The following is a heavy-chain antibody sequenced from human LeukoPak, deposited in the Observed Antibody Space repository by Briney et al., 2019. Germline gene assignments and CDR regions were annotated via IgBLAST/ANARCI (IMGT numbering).Heavy chain of an antibody. D-gene: IGHD5-24*01. CDR1: GYTFTEHY. V-gene: IGHV1-2*02. CDR3: ARDPPSDPSVSFDY. J-gene: IGHJ4*02. Sequence: ASVKVSCKASGYTFTEHYMHWVRQAPGQGLEWMGEIHSNSGGTRYAQRLQGRVTMTRDTSISTVYMELSSLTSDDSAVYYCARDPPSDPSVSFDYWGQGSLVTVSS. CDR2: IHSNSGGT.